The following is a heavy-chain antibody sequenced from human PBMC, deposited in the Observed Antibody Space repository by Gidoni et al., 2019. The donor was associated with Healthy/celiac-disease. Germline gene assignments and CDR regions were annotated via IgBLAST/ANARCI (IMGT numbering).Heavy chain of an antibody. J-gene: IGHJ4*02. Sequence: QVQLVESGGGVVQPGRSLRLSCAASGFTFSSYAMPWIRQAPGKGLEWVAVISYDGSNKYYADSVKGRFTISRDNSKNTLYLQMNSLRAEDTAVYYCARSTPDPHYYDSSGYSLDYWGQGTLVTVSS. D-gene: IGHD3-22*01. CDR2: ISYDGSNK. CDR3: ARSTPDPHYYDSSGYSLDY. V-gene: IGHV3-30-3*01. CDR1: GFTFSSYA.